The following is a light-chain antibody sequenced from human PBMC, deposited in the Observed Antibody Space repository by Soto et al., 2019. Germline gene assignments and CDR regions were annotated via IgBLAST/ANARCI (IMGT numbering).Light chain of an antibody. V-gene: IGLV6-57*04. CDR1: SGSIASNY. Sequence: NFMLTQPNSVSESPGKTVTISCTRSSGSIASNYVQWYQQRPGSAPTTVIYEDNQRPSGVPDRFSGSIDSSSNSASPTISGLKTEDEADYYCQSYVSSNQVFGGGTKLTVL. CDR3: QSYVSSNQV. CDR2: EDN. J-gene: IGLJ3*02.